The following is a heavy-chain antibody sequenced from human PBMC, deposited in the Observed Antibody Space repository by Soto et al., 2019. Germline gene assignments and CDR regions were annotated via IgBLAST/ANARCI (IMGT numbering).Heavy chain of an antibody. Sequence: EVQLVESGGGLVQPGGSLRLSCAASGFTVSSKYMSWVRQAPGKGLEWVSLIQSGGPTYYADSVKGRFTISRDTSENTVHLQTDSLRAEDTAVYYCARDDVRCDGGRCYGVPLDFWGKGTTVTVSS. CDR3: ARDDVRCDGGRCYGVPLDF. CDR1: GFTVSSKY. V-gene: IGHV3-66*01. CDR2: IQSGGPT. D-gene: IGHD2-15*01. J-gene: IGHJ6*04.